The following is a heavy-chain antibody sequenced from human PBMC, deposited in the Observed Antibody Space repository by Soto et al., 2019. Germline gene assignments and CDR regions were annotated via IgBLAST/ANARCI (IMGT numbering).Heavy chain of an antibody. J-gene: IGHJ5*02. V-gene: IGHV3-72*01. CDR2: TRNKANSYTT. Sequence: EVQLVESGGGLVQPGGSLRLSCAASGFTFSDHHMDWVRQAPGKGLEWVGRTRNKANSYTTEYAASVKGRFTISRDDSKNSLYLQMNSLKTEDTAVYYCSRDLGSWGQGTLVTFSS. CDR1: GFTFSDHH. CDR3: SRDLGS.